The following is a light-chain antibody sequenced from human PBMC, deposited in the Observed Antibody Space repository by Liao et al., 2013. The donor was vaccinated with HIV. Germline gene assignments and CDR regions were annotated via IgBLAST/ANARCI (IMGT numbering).Light chain of an antibody. J-gene: IGLJ1*01. V-gene: IGLV3-21*01. Sequence: SYELTQPPSVSVAPGKTARITCGGNNIGSKGVHWYQQKPGQAPVLVIFYDSDRPSGIPERFSGSNSGNTATLTISRVEAGDEADYYCQVWDSSTFYVFGTGTKVTVL. CDR3: QVWDSSTFYV. CDR2: YDS. CDR1: NIGSKG.